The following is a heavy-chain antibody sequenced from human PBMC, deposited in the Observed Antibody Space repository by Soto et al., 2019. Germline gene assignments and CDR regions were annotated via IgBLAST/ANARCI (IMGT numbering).Heavy chain of an antibody. Sequence: GGSLRLSCAASGFTFSSYAMSWVRQAPGKGLEWVSAISGSGGSTYYADSVKGRFTISRDNSKNTLYLQMNSLGAEDTAVYYCAKGPFVVVVGHFQHWGQGTLVTVSS. D-gene: IGHD2-15*01. CDR1: GFTFSSYA. CDR3: AKGPFVVVVGHFQH. J-gene: IGHJ1*01. CDR2: ISGSGGST. V-gene: IGHV3-23*01.